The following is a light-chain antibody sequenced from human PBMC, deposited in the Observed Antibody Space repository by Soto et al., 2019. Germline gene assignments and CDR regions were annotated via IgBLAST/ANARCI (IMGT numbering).Light chain of an antibody. CDR1: TSDVGSHNF. J-gene: IGLJ3*02. CDR2: EVT. V-gene: IGLV2-14*01. Sequence: QSVLTQPASVSGSPGQSITISCTGTTSDVGSHNFVSWYQQLPGKAPKLLIYEVTNRPSGTSNRFSGSKSVNTASLTISGIQAEDEADYYCSSFTNSILVFGVGTKLTVL. CDR3: SSFTNSILV.